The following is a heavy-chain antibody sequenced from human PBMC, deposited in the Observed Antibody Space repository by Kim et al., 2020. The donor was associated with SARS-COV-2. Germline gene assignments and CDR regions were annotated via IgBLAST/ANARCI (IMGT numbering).Heavy chain of an antibody. J-gene: IGHJ2*01. V-gene: IGHV1-69*04. D-gene: IGHD1-26*01. CDR1: GGYFNTYA. CDR3: ARAGGGSYSRDWFFDL. Sequence: SVKVSCKTSGGYFNTYAITWVRQAPGQGLEWLGRIVPSFGLSDYPQNFQGRVTITADKSTSTVYMELSSLTSEDTAVYYCARAGGGSYSRDWFFDLWGRGTLVIVSS. CDR2: IVPSFGLS.